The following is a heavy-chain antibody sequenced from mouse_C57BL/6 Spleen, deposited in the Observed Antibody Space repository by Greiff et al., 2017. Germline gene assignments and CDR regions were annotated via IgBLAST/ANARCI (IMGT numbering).Heavy chain of an antibody. J-gene: IGHJ2*01. D-gene: IGHD1-1*01. CDR1: GYTFTSYW. Sequence: VQLQQPGAELVKPGASVKMSCKASGYTFTSYWITWVKQRPGQGLEWIGDIYPGSGSTNYNEKFKSKATLTVDTSSSTAYMQLSSLTSEDSAVYYCARFPSYYYGSSYNYFDYWGQGTTLTVSS. CDR2: IYPGSGST. CDR3: ARFPSYYYGSSYNYFDY. V-gene: IGHV1-55*01.